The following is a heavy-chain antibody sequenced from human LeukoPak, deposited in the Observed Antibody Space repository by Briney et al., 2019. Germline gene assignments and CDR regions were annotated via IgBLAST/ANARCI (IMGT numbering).Heavy chain of an antibody. CDR3: ARDNYDLGPLDLPWYYMDV. CDR1: GGSFSGYY. Sequence: SETLSLTCAVYGGSFSGYYWSWIRQPPGKGLEWIGEINHSGSTNYNPSLKSRVTISVDTSKNQFSLKLSSVTAADTAVYYCARDNYDLGPLDLPWYYMDVWGKGTTVTVSS. J-gene: IGHJ6*03. V-gene: IGHV4-34*01. D-gene: IGHD3-3*01. CDR2: INHSGST.